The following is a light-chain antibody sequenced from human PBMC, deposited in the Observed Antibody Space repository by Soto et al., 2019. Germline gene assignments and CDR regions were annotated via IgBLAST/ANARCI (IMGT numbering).Light chain of an antibody. J-gene: IGKJ2*01. CDR2: GAS. CDR1: QSISTY. V-gene: IGKV1-39*01. Sequence: DIQMTQSPSALSASVGDRVTITCRASQSISTYLEWFQQKPGKAPKLLIYGASTLQSGVPSRFSGSGSGTDFTLTINSLQPEDSATYYCHQSYSSLVYTFGPGTKLEIK. CDR3: HQSYSSLVYT.